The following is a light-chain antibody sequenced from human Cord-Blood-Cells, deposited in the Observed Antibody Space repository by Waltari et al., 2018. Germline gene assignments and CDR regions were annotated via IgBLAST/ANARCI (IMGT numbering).Light chain of an antibody. CDR3: CSYAGSSTFV. CDR1: SSDVGSYNL. Sequence: QSALTQPASVSGSPGQSITISCPGTSSDVGSYNLVPWYQQHPGKAPKLMIYEGSKRPSGVSKRFSGSKSGNTASLTISGLQAEDEADYYCCSYAGSSTFVFGTGTKVTVL. V-gene: IGLV2-23*01. J-gene: IGLJ1*01. CDR2: EGS.